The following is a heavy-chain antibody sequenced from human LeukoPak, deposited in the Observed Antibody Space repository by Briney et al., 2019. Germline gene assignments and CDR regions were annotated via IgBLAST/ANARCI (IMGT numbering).Heavy chain of an antibody. V-gene: IGHV3-7*01. CDR1: GFTFSSYW. CDR3: ARDKRTGDSYFDS. CDR2: IKQDGSEK. Sequence: GGSLRLSCAASGFTFSSYWMSWVRQAPGKGLEWVANIKQDGSEKYYVDSVKGRFTISRDNAKYSLYLQMDSLRAEDTAVYYCARDKRTGDSYFDSWGQGTLVTVSS. J-gene: IGHJ4*02. D-gene: IGHD7-27*01.